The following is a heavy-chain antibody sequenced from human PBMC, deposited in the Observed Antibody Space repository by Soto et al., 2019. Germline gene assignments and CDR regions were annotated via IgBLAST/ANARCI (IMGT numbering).Heavy chain of an antibody. CDR3: ARDRGIQLNYYYYGMDV. Sequence: GGSLRFSCAASGFTFSSYAMHWVRQAPGKGLEWVAVISYDGSNKYYADSVKGRFTISRDNSKNTLYLQMNSLRAEDTAVYYCARDRGIQLNYYYYGMDVWGQGTTVTAP. CDR2: ISYDGSNK. J-gene: IGHJ6*02. CDR1: GFTFSSYA. D-gene: IGHD5-18*01. V-gene: IGHV3-30-3*01.